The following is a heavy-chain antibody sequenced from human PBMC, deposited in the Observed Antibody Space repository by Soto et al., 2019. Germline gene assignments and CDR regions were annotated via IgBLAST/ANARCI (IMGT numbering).Heavy chain of an antibody. J-gene: IGHJ6*02. V-gene: IGHV3-30-3*01. D-gene: IGHD3-10*01. Sequence: SLRLSCAASGFTFSSYAMHWVRQAPGKGLEWVAVISYDGSNKYYADSVKGRFTISRDNSKNTLYLQMNSLRAEDTAVYYCARDYGSGSHYYYYGMDVWGQGTTVTVSS. CDR2: ISYDGSNK. CDR3: ARDYGSGSHYYYYGMDV. CDR1: GFTFSSYA.